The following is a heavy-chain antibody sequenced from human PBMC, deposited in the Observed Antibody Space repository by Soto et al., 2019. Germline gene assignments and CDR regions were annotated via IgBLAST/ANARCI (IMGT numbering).Heavy chain of an antibody. D-gene: IGHD3-3*01. CDR2: ISYEGSEK. J-gene: IGHJ4*02. CDR1: GFTFSDYA. Sequence: QVHLEESGGHVVQPGTSLRLSCAASGFTFSDYAMHWIRQPPGKGLEWVAIISYEGSEKYYSDSVKGRFTISRDNSKNTVYLQMNSVRGDDTAVYYCARTYYDFWSGFSDWGQGALVTVSS. V-gene: IGHV3-30*03. CDR3: ARTYYDFWSGFSD.